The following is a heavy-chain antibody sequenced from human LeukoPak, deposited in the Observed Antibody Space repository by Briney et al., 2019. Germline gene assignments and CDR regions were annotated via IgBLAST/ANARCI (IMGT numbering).Heavy chain of an antibody. D-gene: IGHD4-17*01. CDR2: IYYSGST. CDR3: ARDFPSYGDYVDY. Sequence: SETLSLTCTVSGGSISSYYWTWIRQPPGKGLEWIGYIYYSGSTNYNPSLKSRVTISIDTSKNQFSLKLISVTAADTAVYYCARDFPSYGDYVDYWGQGTLVTVSS. CDR1: GGSISSYY. V-gene: IGHV4-59*01. J-gene: IGHJ4*02.